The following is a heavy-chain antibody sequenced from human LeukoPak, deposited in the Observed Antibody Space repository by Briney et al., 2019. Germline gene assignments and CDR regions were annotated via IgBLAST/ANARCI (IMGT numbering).Heavy chain of an antibody. J-gene: IGHJ4*02. V-gene: IGHV3-33*01. Sequence: GRSLRLSCAASGFTFSSFGMHWVRQAPGKGLEWVAVIWYDGANKYYADSVKGRFTISRDTYKNTLFLQMKSLRADDTAVYYCAGATKWLAHDFWGQGTLFTVSS. D-gene: IGHD6-19*01. CDR2: IWYDGANK. CDR1: GFTFSSFG. CDR3: AGATKWLAHDF.